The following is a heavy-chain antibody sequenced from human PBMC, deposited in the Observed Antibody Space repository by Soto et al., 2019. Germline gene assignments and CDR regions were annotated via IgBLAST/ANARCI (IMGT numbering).Heavy chain of an antibody. Sequence: SLLLACSASGFTFDDYAMHWVRQAAGKGLEWVSGISWNSGSIGYADSVKGRFTISRDNAKNSLYLQMNSLRAEDTDLYYCAKDHCSSTSCYIDYWGQGTLVTVSS. CDR3: AKDHCSSTSCYIDY. CDR2: ISWNSGSI. J-gene: IGHJ4*02. CDR1: GFTFDDYA. D-gene: IGHD2-2*02. V-gene: IGHV3-9*01.